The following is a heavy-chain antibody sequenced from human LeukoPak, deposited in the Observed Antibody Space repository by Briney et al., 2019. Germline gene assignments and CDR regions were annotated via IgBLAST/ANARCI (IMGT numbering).Heavy chain of an antibody. Sequence: GGSLRLSCAASGFTFSSYSMNWVRQAPGKGLEWVSSISSSSSYIYYADSVKGRFTISRDNAKNSLYLQMNSLRAEDTAVYYCARAEFMGLLREDYWGQGTLVTVSS. V-gene: IGHV3-21*01. CDR1: GFTFSSYS. D-gene: IGHD3-22*01. J-gene: IGHJ4*02. CDR3: ARAEFMGLLREDY. CDR2: ISSSSSYI.